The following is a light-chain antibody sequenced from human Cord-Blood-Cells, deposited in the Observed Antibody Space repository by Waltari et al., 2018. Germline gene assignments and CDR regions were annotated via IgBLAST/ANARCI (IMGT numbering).Light chain of an antibody. CDR3: MQALQTPPWT. V-gene: IGKV2-28*01. CDR2: LGS. Sequence: DIVMPQSPLSLPVPPGEPASISCRSSQSLLHSNGYNYLDWYLQKPGQSPQLLIYLGSNRASGVPDRFSGSGSGTDFTLKISRVEAEDVGVYYCMQALQTPPWTFGQGTKVEIK. J-gene: IGKJ1*01. CDR1: QSLLHSNGYNY.